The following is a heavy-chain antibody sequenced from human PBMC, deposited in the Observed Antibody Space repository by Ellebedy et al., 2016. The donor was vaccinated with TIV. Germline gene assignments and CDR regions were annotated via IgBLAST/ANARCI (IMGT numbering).Heavy chain of an antibody. CDR1: GGSISSYY. V-gene: IGHV4-59*13. CDR3: ARGCTNGLCYNY. Sequence: MPSETLSLTCTVSGGSISSYYWSWIRQSPGTGLECVGQIDSSGYTTYNPSLESRVTISVATSKTQFSLKLISVTAADTAVYYCARGCTNGLCYNYWGQGIPVTVSS. CDR2: IDSSGYT. J-gene: IGHJ4*02. D-gene: IGHD2-8*01.